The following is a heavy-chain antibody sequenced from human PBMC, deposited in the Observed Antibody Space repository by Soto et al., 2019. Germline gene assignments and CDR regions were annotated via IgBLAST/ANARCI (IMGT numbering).Heavy chain of an antibody. CDR2: IYPGDSDT. Sequence: GESLKISCKASAYNFAGYWLGWVRQMPGKGLELMGIIYPGDSDTRYSPSFQGQVTFSADKSISTAYVQWSSLKASDTAMYYCARSYLRGASNFVIFDLWGQGSLVTVSS. CDR3: ARSYLRGASNFVIFDL. V-gene: IGHV5-51*01. D-gene: IGHD1-1*01. J-gene: IGHJ5*02. CDR1: AYNFAGYW.